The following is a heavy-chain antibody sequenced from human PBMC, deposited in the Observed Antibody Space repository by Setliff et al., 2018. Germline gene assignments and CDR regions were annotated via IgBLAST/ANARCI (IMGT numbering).Heavy chain of an antibody. V-gene: IGHV4-59*01. CDR3: ARTHDYGDYRWYFDL. D-gene: IGHD4-17*01. J-gene: IGHJ2*01. CDR1: GGSFSTYY. CDR2: IYYSGST. Sequence: SETLSLTCAVYGGSFSTYYWSWIRQPPGKGLEWIGYIYYSGSTNYNPSLKSRVTISVDTSKNQFSLKLSSVTAADTAVYYCARTHDYGDYRWYFDLWGRGTLVTVSS.